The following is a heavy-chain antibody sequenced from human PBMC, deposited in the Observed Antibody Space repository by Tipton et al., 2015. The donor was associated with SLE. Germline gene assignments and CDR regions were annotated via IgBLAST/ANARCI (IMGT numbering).Heavy chain of an antibody. D-gene: IGHD3-10*01. CDR1: GCSIRNYY. CDR3: AVRRGDSYYYYGMDV. Sequence: TLSLTCTVSGCSIRNYYWSWFLQSPGRGLEWIGYIHYSGSTNYNPPLNRRVTISIDMSQNQFSLTLSSVTAADTAVYYCAVRRGDSYYYYGMDVWGQGTTVTGSS. J-gene: IGHJ6*02. CDR2: IHYSGST. V-gene: IGHV4-59*08.